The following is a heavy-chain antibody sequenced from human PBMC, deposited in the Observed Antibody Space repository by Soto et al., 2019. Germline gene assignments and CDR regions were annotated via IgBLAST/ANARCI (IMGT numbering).Heavy chain of an antibody. Sequence: GGSLRLSCAASGFTFSSYAMSWVRQAPGKGLNWVSSISGNGGGTYNAGSVKGRFTISRDNSKNMLFLQMNSLRAEDTAVYYCAKSGYYYGSGSPTRYYFDYWGQGTLVTVSS. D-gene: IGHD3-10*01. V-gene: IGHV3-23*01. CDR1: GFTFSSYA. CDR2: ISGNGGGT. J-gene: IGHJ4*02. CDR3: AKSGYYYGSGSPTRYYFDY.